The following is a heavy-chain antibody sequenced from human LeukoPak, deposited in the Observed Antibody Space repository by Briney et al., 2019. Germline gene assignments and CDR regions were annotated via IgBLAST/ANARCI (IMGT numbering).Heavy chain of an antibody. V-gene: IGHV3-21*01. CDR1: GFTFRIYA. Sequence: GGSLRLSCAASGFTFRIYAMNWVRQAPGKGLEWVSSISSSSYIHYTDSVKGRFTISRDNTKKSLYLQMNSLRAEDTAVYYCARDRYDRSGYYDYWGQGTLVTVSS. D-gene: IGHD3-22*01. CDR2: ISSSSYI. CDR3: ARDRYDRSGYYDY. J-gene: IGHJ4*02.